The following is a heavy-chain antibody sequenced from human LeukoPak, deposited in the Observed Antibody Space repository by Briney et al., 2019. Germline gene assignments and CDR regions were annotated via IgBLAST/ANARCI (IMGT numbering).Heavy chain of an antibody. V-gene: IGHV3-15*01. CDR2: IKSNADGGTP. J-gene: IGHJ4*02. CDR1: GFSFMNAW. CDR3: TTFYHEYSPY. Sequence: GGSLRLSGAASGFSFMNAWMIWVRQAPGKGLEWVGRIKSNADGGTPDYAAPARGRFTISRDDSKNTLYLQMNSLKTEDTAVYYCTTFYHEYSPYWGRGTLVTVSS. D-gene: IGHD2/OR15-2a*01.